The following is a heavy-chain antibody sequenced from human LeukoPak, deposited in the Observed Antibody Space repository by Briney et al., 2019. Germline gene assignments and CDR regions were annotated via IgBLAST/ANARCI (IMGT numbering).Heavy chain of an antibody. Sequence: GASVKVSCKASGYTFTGYYMHWVRQAHGQGLEWMGWINPNSGGTNYAQKFQGRVTMTRDTSISTAYMELSRLRSEDTAVYYCARDAVAAAGNYYYYMDVWGKGTTVTISS. J-gene: IGHJ6*03. CDR2: INPNSGGT. D-gene: IGHD6-13*01. CDR3: ARDAVAAAGNYYYYMDV. V-gene: IGHV1-2*02. CDR1: GYTFTGYY.